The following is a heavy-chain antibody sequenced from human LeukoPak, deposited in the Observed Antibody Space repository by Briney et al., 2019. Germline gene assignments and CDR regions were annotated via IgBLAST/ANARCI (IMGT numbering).Heavy chain of an antibody. D-gene: IGHD5-18*01. V-gene: IGHV1-69*02. CDR3: ARVPDTAMVSSDY. J-gene: IGHJ4*02. Sequence: SVKVSCKASGGTFSSYTISWVRQAPGQGLEWMGRIIPILGIANYAQKLQGRVTITADKSTSTAYMELSSLRSEDTAVYYCARVPDTAMVSSDYWGQGTLVTVSS. CDR1: GGTFSSYT. CDR2: IIPILGIA.